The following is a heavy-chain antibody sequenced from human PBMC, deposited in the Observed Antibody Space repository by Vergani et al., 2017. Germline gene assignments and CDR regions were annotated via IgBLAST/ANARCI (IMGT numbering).Heavy chain of an antibody. J-gene: IGHJ4*02. V-gene: IGHV3-23*01. D-gene: IGHD6-6*01. CDR3: AKDLFGIYEQLVKGLGNYFDY. CDR1: GFTFSSYA. Sequence: EVQLLESGGGLVQPGGSLRLSCAASGFTFSSYAMSWVRQAPGKGLEWVSAISGSGGSTYYADSVKGRFTISRDNSKNTLYLQMNSLRAEDTAVYYCAKDLFGIYEQLVKGLGNYFDYWGQGTLVTVSS. CDR2: ISGSGGST.